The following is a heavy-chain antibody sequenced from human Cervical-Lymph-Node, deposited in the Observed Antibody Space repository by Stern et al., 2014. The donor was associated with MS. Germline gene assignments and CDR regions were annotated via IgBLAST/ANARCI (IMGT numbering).Heavy chain of an antibody. J-gene: IGHJ3*02. CDR1: GGSFSGYD. CDR3: AREDAVDAFDI. V-gene: IGHV4-34*01. Sequence: QVQLQQCGAGLLKPSETLSLTCAVYGGSFSGYDWNWIRQPPGKGLEWIGEITHGGSTDYNPSLKSRVTISVDTSKNQFSLKLTSVTAADTAVYYCAREDAVDAFDIWGQGTMVTVSS. CDR2: ITHGGST. D-gene: IGHD2-15*01.